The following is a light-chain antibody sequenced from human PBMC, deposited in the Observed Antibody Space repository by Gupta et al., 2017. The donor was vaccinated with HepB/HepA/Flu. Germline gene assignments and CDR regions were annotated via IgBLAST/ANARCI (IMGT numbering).Light chain of an antibody. J-gene: IGKJ1*01. CDR1: QSIGSSY. V-gene: IGKV3-20*01. CDR2: AVS. Sequence: EIVLTQSPDTLSLSPGERATLSCRASQSIGSSYLAWYQHKPGQAPRLLIYAVSSRATGIPDRFSGSGSGTDFTLTISRLEPEDFAGYYGQQLGTFGQGTKVEIK. CDR3: QQLGT.